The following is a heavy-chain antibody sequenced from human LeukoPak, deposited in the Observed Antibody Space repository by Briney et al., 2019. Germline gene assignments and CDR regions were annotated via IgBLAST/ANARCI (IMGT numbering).Heavy chain of an antibody. CDR2: INHSGSN. CDR1: GGSFSGYY. J-gene: IGHJ6*03. Sequence: PSETLSLTCAVYGGSFSGYYWSWIRQPPGKGLEWIGEINHSGSNNYNPSLKSRVTISVDTSKNQFSLKLSSVTAADTAVYYCARDYYYMDVWGKGTTVTVSS. CDR3: ARDYYYMDV. V-gene: IGHV4-34*01.